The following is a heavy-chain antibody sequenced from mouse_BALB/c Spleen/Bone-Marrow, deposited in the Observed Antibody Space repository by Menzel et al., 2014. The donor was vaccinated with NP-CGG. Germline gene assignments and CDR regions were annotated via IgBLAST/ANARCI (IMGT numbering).Heavy chain of an antibody. D-gene: IGHD1-1*01. Sequence: QVQLQQSGPQLVRPGASVKISCKASSYSFTSYWMHWVKQRPGQGLEWIGMIDPSDSETRLNQMFKDKATLTVDKSSSTAYMQLSSPTSEDSAVYYCASYGSSPAWFAYWGQGTLVTVSA. V-gene: IGHV1-59*01. CDR3: ASYGSSPAWFAY. CDR2: IDPSDSET. CDR1: SYSFTSYW. J-gene: IGHJ3*01.